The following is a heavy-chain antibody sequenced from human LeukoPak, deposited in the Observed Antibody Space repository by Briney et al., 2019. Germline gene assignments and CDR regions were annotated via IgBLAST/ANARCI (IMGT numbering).Heavy chain of an antibody. Sequence: GGSLRLSCAASGFTFSSYWMSWVRQAPGKGLEWVANIKQDGSEKYYVDSVKGRFTISRDNAKNSLYLQMNSLRAEDTAVYYCARVLPYCSSASCYPYWFDPWGQGTLVTVSS. CDR1: GFTFSSYW. J-gene: IGHJ5*02. CDR3: ARVLPYCSSASCYPYWFDP. V-gene: IGHV3-7*03. D-gene: IGHD2-2*01. CDR2: IKQDGSEK.